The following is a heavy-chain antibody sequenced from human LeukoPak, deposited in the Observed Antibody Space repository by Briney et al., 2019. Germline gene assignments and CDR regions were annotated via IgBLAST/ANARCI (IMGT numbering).Heavy chain of an antibody. V-gene: IGHV3-9*01. D-gene: IGHD4-17*01. CDR2: ISWNSGSI. J-gene: IGHJ4*02. Sequence: GGSLRLSCAASGFTFDDYAMHWARQAPGKGLEWVSGISWNSGSIGYADSVKGRFTISRDNAKNSLYLQMNSLRAEDTALYYCAKERYGDYGAFDYWGQGTLVTVSS. CDR1: GFTFDDYA. CDR3: AKERYGDYGAFDY.